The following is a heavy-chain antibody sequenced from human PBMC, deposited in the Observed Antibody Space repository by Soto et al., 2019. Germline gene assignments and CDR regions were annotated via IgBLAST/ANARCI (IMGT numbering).Heavy chain of an antibody. D-gene: IGHD2-2*01. CDR3: ARVSREVVPAAIDY. J-gene: IGHJ4*02. CDR2: INSDGSST. V-gene: IGHV3-74*01. CDR1: GFTFSSYW. Sequence: EVQLVESGGGLVQPGGSLRLSCAASGFTFSSYWIHWVRQAPGKGLVWVSRINSDGSSTTYADSVKGRFTISRDNAKNKPYLQMTSLRAEDTAVYYCARVSREVVPAAIDYWGQGTLVTVSS.